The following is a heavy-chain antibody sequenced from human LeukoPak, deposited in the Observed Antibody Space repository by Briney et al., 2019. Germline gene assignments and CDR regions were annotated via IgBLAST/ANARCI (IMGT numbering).Heavy chain of an antibody. CDR3: ARHLGGYDSPRWSSGWYRLTPMDV. J-gene: IGHJ6*03. Sequence: SETLSLTCAVYGGSFSGYYWSWIRQPPGKGLEWIGRIYSSGSTNYNPSLKSRVTISVDTSKNQFSLKLSSVTAADTAVYYCARHLGGYDSPRWSSGWYRLTPMDVWGKGTTVTISS. V-gene: IGHV4-34*01. D-gene: IGHD6-19*01. CDR1: GGSFSGYY. CDR2: IYSSGST.